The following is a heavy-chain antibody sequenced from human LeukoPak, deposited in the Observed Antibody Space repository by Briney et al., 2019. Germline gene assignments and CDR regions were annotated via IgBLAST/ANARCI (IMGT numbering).Heavy chain of an antibody. CDR2: IWYDGGNK. CDR1: GFTFSSYG. D-gene: IGHD6-13*01. CDR3: AKDRDSSSWYFDY. Sequence: GGSLRLSCAASGFTFSSYGMHWVRQAPGKGLEWVAVIWYDGGNKYYADSVKGRFTISRDNSKNTLYLQMNSLRAEDTAVYYCAKDRDSSSWYFDYWGQGTLVTVSS. V-gene: IGHV3-33*06. J-gene: IGHJ4*02.